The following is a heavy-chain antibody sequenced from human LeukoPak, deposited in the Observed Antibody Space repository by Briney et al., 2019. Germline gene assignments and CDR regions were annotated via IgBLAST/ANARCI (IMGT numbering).Heavy chain of an antibody. D-gene: IGHD3-22*01. CDR2: IIPIFGTA. CDR3: ARVSTDYYDSSGYYYFDY. J-gene: IGHJ4*02. V-gene: IGHV1-69*05. Sequence: GASVKVSCKASGGTFSSYAISWVRQAPGQGLEWMGGIIPIFGTANYAQKSQGGVTITTDESTSTAYMELSSLRSEDTAVYYCARVSTDYYDSSGYYYFDYWGQGTLVTVSS. CDR1: GGTFSSYA.